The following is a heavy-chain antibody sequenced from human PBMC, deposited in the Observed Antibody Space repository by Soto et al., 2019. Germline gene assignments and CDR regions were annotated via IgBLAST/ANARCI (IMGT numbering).Heavy chain of an antibody. V-gene: IGHV3-23*01. D-gene: IGHD3-16*01. J-gene: IGHJ6*02. CDR2: ISGSGGST. CDR3: AKEKGNYAYCPFVMGV. CDR1: GFTFSSYA. Sequence: EVQLLESGGGLVQPGGSLRLSCAASGFTFSSYAMSWVRQAPGQGLEWVSAISGSGGSTYYADSVKGRFTTSRDNSKNTLYLQMNSLRAEDTAVYYCAKEKGNYAYCPFVMGVWGQGTTVPVSS.